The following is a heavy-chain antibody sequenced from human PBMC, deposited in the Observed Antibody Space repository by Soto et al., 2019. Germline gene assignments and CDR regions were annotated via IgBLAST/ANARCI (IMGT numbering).Heavy chain of an antibody. Sequence: SETLSLTCTVSGGSISSYYWSWIRQPPGKGLEWIGYIYYSGSTNYNPSLKSRVTISVDTSKNQFPLKLSSVTAADTAVYYCARSDDRYWGQGTLVTVSS. CDR3: ARSDDRY. V-gene: IGHV4-59*01. CDR2: IYYSGST. J-gene: IGHJ4*02. CDR1: GGSISSYY.